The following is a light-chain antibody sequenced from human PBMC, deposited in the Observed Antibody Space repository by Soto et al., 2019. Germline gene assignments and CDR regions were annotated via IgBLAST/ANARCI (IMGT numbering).Light chain of an antibody. Sequence: SYELTQPPSVSVSPGQTARITCSGDALPNQYAFWYQQKPGQAPILVMHKDTERPSGIPGRFSGSTSGTTVTLTISGVQAEDEADYYCQSAKSSVLVFGGGTKLTVL. CDR2: KDT. CDR3: QSAKSSVLV. CDR1: ALPNQY. J-gene: IGLJ3*02. V-gene: IGLV3-25*02.